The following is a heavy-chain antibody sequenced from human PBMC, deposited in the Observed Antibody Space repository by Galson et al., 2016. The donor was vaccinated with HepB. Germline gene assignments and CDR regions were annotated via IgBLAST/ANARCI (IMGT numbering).Heavy chain of an antibody. CDR1: GGSISSGGYS. CDR3: ARGGGRAAAVVAPPRFDP. V-gene: IGHV4-31*03. J-gene: IGHJ5*02. CDR2: IYYSGST. D-gene: IGHD6-13*01. Sequence: TLSLTCTVSGGSISSGGYSWSWIRQHPGKGLEWIGYIYYSGSTYYNPSLKSRVTISVDTSKNQFSLKLSSVTAADTAVYYCARGGGRAAAVVAPPRFDPWGQGTLVTVSS.